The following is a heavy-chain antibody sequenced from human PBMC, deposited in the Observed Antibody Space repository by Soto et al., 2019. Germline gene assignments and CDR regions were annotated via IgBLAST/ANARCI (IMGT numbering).Heavy chain of an antibody. Sequence: PGGSLRLSCAASGFTFSSYAMSGVRQAPGKGLEWVSAISGSGGSTYYADSVKGRFTISRDNSKNTLYLQMNSLRAEDTAVYYCAKDREGCSGGSCYPYYFDYWGQGTLVTVSS. V-gene: IGHV3-23*01. CDR2: ISGSGGST. D-gene: IGHD2-15*01. CDR3: AKDREGCSGGSCYPYYFDY. CDR1: GFTFSSYA. J-gene: IGHJ4*02.